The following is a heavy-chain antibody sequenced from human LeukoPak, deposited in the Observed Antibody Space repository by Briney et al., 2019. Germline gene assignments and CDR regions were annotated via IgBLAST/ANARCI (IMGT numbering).Heavy chain of an antibody. D-gene: IGHD2-2*01. J-gene: IGHJ6*03. CDR2: INPNSGGT. Sequence: ASVKVSCKASGYTFTGYYMHWVRQAPGQGLEWMGWINPNSGGTNYAQKFQGRVTMTRDTSISTAYMELSRLRSNDTDVYYCARKYCSSTSCYRHYYYYMDVWGKGTTVTVSS. CDR1: GYTFTGYY. CDR3: ARKYCSSTSCYRHYYYYMDV. V-gene: IGHV1-2*02.